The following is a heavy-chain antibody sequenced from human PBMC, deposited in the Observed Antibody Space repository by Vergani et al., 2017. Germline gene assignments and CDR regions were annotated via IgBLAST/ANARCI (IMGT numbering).Heavy chain of an antibody. V-gene: IGHV3-30*18. CDR3: AKERGVYGDYYFDY. D-gene: IGHD4-17*01. J-gene: IGHJ4*02. CDR1: GFTFRSYG. Sequence: QVQLVESGGGVVQPGRSLRLSCAASGFTFRSYGMHWVRQAPGKGLEWVAVISYDGSNEYYADSVKGRFTISRDNAKNTLYLQMNSLRAEDTAVYYCAKERGVYGDYYFDYWGQGTLVTVSS. CDR2: ISYDGSNE.